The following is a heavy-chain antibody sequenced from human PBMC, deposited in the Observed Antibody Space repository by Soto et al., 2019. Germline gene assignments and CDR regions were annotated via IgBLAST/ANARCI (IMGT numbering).Heavy chain of an antibody. Sequence: QVQLVQSGAEVKKPGSSVKVSCKASGGTFSSYAISWVRQAPGQGLEWMGGIIPIFGTANYAQKFQGRVTITAYESTSTAYMELSSLRSEDTAVYYCAREGAYCSGGSCYSERDPYYYYYGMDVWGQGTTVTVSS. D-gene: IGHD2-15*01. V-gene: IGHV1-69*01. CDR1: GGTFSSYA. CDR2: IIPIFGTA. J-gene: IGHJ6*02. CDR3: AREGAYCSGGSCYSERDPYYYYYGMDV.